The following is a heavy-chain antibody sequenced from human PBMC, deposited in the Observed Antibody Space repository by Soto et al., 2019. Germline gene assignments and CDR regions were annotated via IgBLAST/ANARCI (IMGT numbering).Heavy chain of an antibody. J-gene: IGHJ3*02. CDR1: GCTFTSYY. V-gene: IGHV1-46*01. CDR2: INPSGGST. Sequence: ASVKVSCKASGCTFTSYYMHWVRQAPGQGLEWMGIINPSGGSTSYAQKFQGRVTMTRDTSTSTVYMELSSLRSEDTAVYYCARAYVPLNDAFDIWGQGTMVTVSS. CDR3: ARAYVPLNDAFDI. D-gene: IGHD2-2*01.